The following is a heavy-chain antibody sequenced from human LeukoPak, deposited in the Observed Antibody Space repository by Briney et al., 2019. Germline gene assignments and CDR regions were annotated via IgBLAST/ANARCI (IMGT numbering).Heavy chain of an antibody. D-gene: IGHD4-17*01. J-gene: IGHJ4*02. CDR2: INHSGST. Sequence: SETLSLTCTVSGGSISSYYWSWIRQPPGKGLEWIGEINHSGSTNYNPSLKSRVTISVDTSKNQFSLKLSSVTAADTAVYYCARAATTALTYFDYWGQGTLVTVSS. CDR1: GGSISSYY. CDR3: ARAATTALTYFDY. V-gene: IGHV4-34*01.